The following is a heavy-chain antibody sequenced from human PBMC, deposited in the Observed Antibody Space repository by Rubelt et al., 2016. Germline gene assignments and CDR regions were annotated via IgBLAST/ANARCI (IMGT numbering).Heavy chain of an antibody. Sequence: QVQLVQSGAEVKKPGASVKVSCKASGYTFTSYGISWVRQAPGQGLEWMGGIIPIFGTANYAQKFQGRVTITADESTSTAYMELSSLRSEDTAVYYCARDDGGMDVWGQGTTVTVSS. J-gene: IGHJ6*02. CDR2: IIPIFGTA. CDR3: ARDDGGMDV. D-gene: IGHD5-24*01. V-gene: IGHV1-69*13. CDR1: GYTFTSYG.